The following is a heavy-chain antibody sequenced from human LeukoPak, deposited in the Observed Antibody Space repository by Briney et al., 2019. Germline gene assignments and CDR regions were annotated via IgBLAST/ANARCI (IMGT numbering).Heavy chain of an antibody. V-gene: IGHV3-49*04. D-gene: IGHD6-19*01. CDR3: TRLVAGIGYYYYYGIDV. J-gene: IGHJ6*02. CDR1: GFTFGDYA. Sequence: GGSLRLSCTASGFTFGDYAMSWVRQAPGKGLEWVGFIRSKAYGGTTEYAASVKGRFTISRDDSKSIAYLQMNSLKTEDTAVYYCTRLVAGIGYYYYYGIDVWGQGTTVTVSS. CDR2: IRSKAYGGTT.